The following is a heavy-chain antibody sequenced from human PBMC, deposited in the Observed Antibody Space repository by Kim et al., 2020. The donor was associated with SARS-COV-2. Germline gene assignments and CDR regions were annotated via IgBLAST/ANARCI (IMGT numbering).Heavy chain of an antibody. V-gene: IGHV4-59*01. CDR2: IYYSGNT. Sequence: SETLSLTCVVSGGSISNYYWSWIRQPSKKGLEWIGHIYYSGNTDYNPSLRSRVTISVDTSRNQFTLRLNSVTAADTALYYCVRAVAGRSDYFESWRQGTL. D-gene: IGHD6-19*01. J-gene: IGHJ4*02. CDR3: VRAVAGRSDYFES. CDR1: GGSISNYY.